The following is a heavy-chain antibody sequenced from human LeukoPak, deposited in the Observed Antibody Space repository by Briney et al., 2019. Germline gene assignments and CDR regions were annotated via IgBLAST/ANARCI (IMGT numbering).Heavy chain of an antibody. CDR3: ARLRTTVVTQACYFDY. CDR1: GGSISSYY. D-gene: IGHD4-23*01. CDR2: SYHRGST. J-gene: IGHJ4*02. Sequence: SSETLSLTCTVSGGSISSYYWSWIRQSPGKGLEWIGWSYHRGSTSYNPSLKSRVAISVDTSKNQFSLKLSSVTAADTAVYYCARLRTTVVTQACYFDYWGQGTLVTVSS. V-gene: IGHV4-59*08.